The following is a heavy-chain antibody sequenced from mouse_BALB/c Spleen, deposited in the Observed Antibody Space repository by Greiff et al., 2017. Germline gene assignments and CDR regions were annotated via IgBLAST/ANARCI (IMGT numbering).Heavy chain of an antibody. CDR2: ISSGSSTI. J-gene: IGHJ2*01. CDR3: ARGGHY. Sequence: EVKLMESGGGLVQPGGSRKLSCAASGFTFSSFGMHWVRQAPEKGLEWVAYISSGSSTIYYADTVKGRFTISRDNPKNTLFLQMTSLRSEDTAMYYCARGGHYWSQGTTLTVSS. V-gene: IGHV5-17*02. CDR1: GFTFSSFG.